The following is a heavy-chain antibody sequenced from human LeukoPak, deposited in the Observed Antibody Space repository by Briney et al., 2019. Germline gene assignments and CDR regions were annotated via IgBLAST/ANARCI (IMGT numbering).Heavy chain of an antibody. D-gene: IGHD6-19*01. CDR3: ARDLKSSWSNVVLDY. V-gene: IGHV3-74*01. Sequence: GGSLRLSCAASGFTFSSYWMHWVRQAPGEGLVWVSRINSDGSSTSYADSVKGRFTISRDNAKNTLYLQMNSLRAEDTAVYYCARDLKSSWSNVVLDYWGQGTLVTVSS. CDR2: INSDGSST. CDR1: GFTFSSYW. J-gene: IGHJ4*02.